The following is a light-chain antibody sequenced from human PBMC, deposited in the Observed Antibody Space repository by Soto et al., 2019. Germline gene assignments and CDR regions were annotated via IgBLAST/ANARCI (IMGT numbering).Light chain of an antibody. J-gene: IGLJ2*01. CDR3: CSYAGSSTLV. V-gene: IGLV2-23*01. CDR1: SSDVGSYNL. Sequence: QCALTQPASVSGSPGQSITISWTGTSSDVGSYNLVSWYQQHPGKAPKLMMYEGSKRPSGVSNRFSGSKSGNTASLTISGLQAEDEADYYCCSYAGSSTLVFGGGTKLTVL. CDR2: EGS.